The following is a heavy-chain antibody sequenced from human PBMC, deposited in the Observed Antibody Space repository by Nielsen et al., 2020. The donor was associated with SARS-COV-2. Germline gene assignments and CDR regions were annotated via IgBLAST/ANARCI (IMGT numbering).Heavy chain of an antibody. CDR1: GGSVSSIIYY. J-gene: IGHJ6*03. CDR3: ASSLGGYSYGRDYYYMDV. D-gene: IGHD5-18*01. V-gene: IGHV4-61*03. Sequence: SETLSLTCTVSGGSVSSIIYYRSWIRQSPGKGLEWIGHIDYSGSTNYNPSLESRVTILVDTSRNDFSLRLSSVTASDTAVYYCASSLGGYSYGRDYYYMDVWGKGTTVTVSS. CDR2: IDYSGST.